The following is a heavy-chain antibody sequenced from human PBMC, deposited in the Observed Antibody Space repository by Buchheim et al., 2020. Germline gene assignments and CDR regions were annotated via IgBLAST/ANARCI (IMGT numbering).Heavy chain of an antibody. D-gene: IGHD6-19*01. CDR3: ARSPGAVAGTGWFDP. CDR1: GGSISSYY. V-gene: IGHV4-59*01. Sequence: QVQLQESGPGLVKPSETLSLTCTVSGGSISSYYWSWIRQPPGKGLEWIGYIYYSGSTNYNPSLKSRLTISVDTSKNQFSLKLSSVTAADTAVYYCARSPGAVAGTGWFDPWGQGTL. J-gene: IGHJ5*02. CDR2: IYYSGST.